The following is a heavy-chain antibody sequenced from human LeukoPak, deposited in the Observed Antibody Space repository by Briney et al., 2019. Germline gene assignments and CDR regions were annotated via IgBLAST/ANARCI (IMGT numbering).Heavy chain of an antibody. CDR3: ARIGCGGDCYAVRAFDI. Sequence: PSETLSLTCTVSGGSISSYYWSWIRQPPGKGLEWIGYIYYSGSTNYNPSLKSRVTTSVDTSKNQFSLKLSSVTAADTAVYYCARIGCGGDCYAVRAFDIWGQGTMVTVSS. J-gene: IGHJ3*02. CDR1: GGSISSYY. CDR2: IYYSGST. D-gene: IGHD2-21*02. V-gene: IGHV4-59*01.